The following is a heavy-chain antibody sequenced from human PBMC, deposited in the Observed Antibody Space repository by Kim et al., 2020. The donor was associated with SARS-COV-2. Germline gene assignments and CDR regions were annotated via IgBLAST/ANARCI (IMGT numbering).Heavy chain of an antibody. CDR1: GGSISSGGYY. J-gene: IGHJ2*01. CDR3: ARGGDSSSWYGTLTPSFRYFDL. V-gene: IGHV4-31*03. Sequence: SETLSLTCTVSGGSISSGGYYWSWIRQHPGKGLEWIGYIYYSGSTYYNPSLKSRVTISVDTSKNQFSLKLSSVTAADTAVYYCARGGDSSSWYGTLTPSFRYFDLWGRGTLVTVSS. D-gene: IGHD6-13*01. CDR2: IYYSGST.